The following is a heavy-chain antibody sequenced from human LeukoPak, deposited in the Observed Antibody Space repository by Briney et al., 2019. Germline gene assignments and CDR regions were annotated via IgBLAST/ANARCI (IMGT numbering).Heavy chain of an antibody. CDR2: FDPEDGET. D-gene: IGHD6-19*01. CDR1: GYTLTELS. V-gene: IGHV1-24*01. J-gene: IGHJ3*02. Sequence: ASVKVSCKVSGYTLTELSMHWVRQAPGKGLEWMGGFDPEDGETIYAQKFQGRVTMTEDTSTDTAYMELSSLRSEDTAVYYCARGGYSSATDAFDIWGQGTMVTVSS. CDR3: ARGGYSSATDAFDI.